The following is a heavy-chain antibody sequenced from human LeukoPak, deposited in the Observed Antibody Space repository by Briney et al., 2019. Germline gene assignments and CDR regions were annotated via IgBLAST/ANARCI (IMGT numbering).Heavy chain of an antibody. V-gene: IGHV3-21*01. CDR3: ARGRGGIAAADYFDY. Sequence: GGSLRLSCAASGFTFSSYSMNWVRQAPGKGLEGVSSISSSSSYIYYADSVKGRFTISRDNAKNSLYLQMNSLRAEDTAVYYCARGRGGIAAADYFDYWGQGTLVTVSS. J-gene: IGHJ4*02. CDR1: GFTFSSYS. D-gene: IGHD6-13*01. CDR2: ISSSSSYI.